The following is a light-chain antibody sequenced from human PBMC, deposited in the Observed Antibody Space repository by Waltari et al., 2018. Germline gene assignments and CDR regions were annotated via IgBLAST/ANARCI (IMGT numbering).Light chain of an antibody. Sequence: SLSPGERATLSCRASQSVSRTLAWYQQKPGHAPRLLIYGASTRATGIPERFSGGGSGTDFSLTISRLEPEDFAVYYCQHYVRLPVTFGQGTKVEIK. J-gene: IGKJ1*01. CDR3: QHYVRLPVT. V-gene: IGKV3-20*01. CDR1: QSVSRT. CDR2: GAS.